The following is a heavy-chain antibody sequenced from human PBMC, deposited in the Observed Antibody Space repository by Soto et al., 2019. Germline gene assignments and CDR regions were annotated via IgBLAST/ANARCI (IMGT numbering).Heavy chain of an antibody. V-gene: IGHV1-18*01. CDR3: ASQYSWHDEPYGKDV. CDR2: ISAYNGNK. Sequence: QVQLVHSGAEVKKPGASVKVSCKASGYTFTSYGISWVRQAPGQGLELMGWISAYNGNKNYAQKLQRRLTMPTDTSTSTAYMKLRRQRSDDTAVYYCASQYSWHDEPYGKDVWGEGTTVTVSS. D-gene: IGHD1-1*01. CDR1: GYTFTSYG. J-gene: IGHJ6*04.